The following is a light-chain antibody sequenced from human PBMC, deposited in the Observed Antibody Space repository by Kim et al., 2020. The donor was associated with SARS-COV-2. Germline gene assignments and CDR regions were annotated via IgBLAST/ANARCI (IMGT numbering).Light chain of an antibody. CDR1: KLGDKY. V-gene: IGLV3-1*01. J-gene: IGLJ3*02. Sequence: SYELTQPPSVSVSPGQTASITCSGDKLGDKYACWYQQKPGQSPVLVIYQDSKRPSGIPERFSGSNSGNTATLTISGTPAMDEADYYCQAWDSFWVFG. CDR3: QAWDSFWV. CDR2: QDS.